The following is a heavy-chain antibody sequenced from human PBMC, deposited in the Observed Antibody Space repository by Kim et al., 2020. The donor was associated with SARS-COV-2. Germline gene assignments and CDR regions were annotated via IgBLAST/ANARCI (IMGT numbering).Heavy chain of an antibody. J-gene: IGHJ6*02. V-gene: IGHV3-30*18. Sequence: GGSLRLSCAASGFTFSSYGMHWVRQAPGKGLEWVAVISYDGSNKYYADSVKGRFTISRDNSKNTLYLQMNSLRAEDTAVYYCAKDRGGITGTTWGYGMDVWGQGTTVTVSS. CDR1: GFTFSSYG. CDR2: ISYDGSNK. D-gene: IGHD1-7*01. CDR3: AKDRGGITGTTWGYGMDV.